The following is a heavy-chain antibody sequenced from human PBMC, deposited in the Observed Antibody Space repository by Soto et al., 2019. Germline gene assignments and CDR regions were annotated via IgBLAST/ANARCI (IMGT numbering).Heavy chain of an antibody. D-gene: IGHD2-15*01. CDR3: ARDPYCSGCGWFDP. CDR1: GYTFTSYG. J-gene: IGHJ5*02. Sequence: ASGKVSCKASGYTFTSYGISWVRQAPGQGLEWMGWISAYNGNTNYAQKLQGRVTMTTDTSTSTAYMELRSLRSDDTAVYYCARDPYCSGCGWFDPWGQGTLVTVSS. V-gene: IGHV1-18*01. CDR2: ISAYNGNT.